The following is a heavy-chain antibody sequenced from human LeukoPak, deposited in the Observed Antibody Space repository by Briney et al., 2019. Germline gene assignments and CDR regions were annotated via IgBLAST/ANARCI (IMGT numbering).Heavy chain of an antibody. CDR2: VSSTWNT. CDR3: ASGSVARFDY. J-gene: IGHJ4*02. V-gene: IGHV4-59*08. D-gene: IGHD5-12*01. CDR1: GGSITTYK. Sequence: SETLSLTCTVSGGSITTYKWSWIRQPPGKGLEWIGYVSSTWNTNYNPSLKSRVTISGDTSKRQFSLKLSAVTPADTAVYYCASGSVARFDYWGQGALVTVSS.